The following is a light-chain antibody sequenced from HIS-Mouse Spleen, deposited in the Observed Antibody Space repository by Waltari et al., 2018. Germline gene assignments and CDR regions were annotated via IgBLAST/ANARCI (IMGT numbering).Light chain of an antibody. Sequence: SSELTQDPAVSVALGQTVRITCQGDSLRSYYESWYQQKPGPAPVLVVYDDSDRPSGIPERFSGSNSGNTATLTISRVEAGDEADYYCQVWDSSSDHVVFGGGTKLTVL. CDR2: DDS. V-gene: IGLV3-21*02. J-gene: IGLJ2*01. CDR3: QVWDSSSDHVV. CDR1: SLRSYY.